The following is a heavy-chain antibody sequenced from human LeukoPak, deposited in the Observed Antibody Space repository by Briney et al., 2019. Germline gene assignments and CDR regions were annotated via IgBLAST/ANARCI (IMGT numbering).Heavy chain of an antibody. Sequence: GGSLRLSCAASGFTFSSYAMSWVRQAPGKGLEWVSLISGSGGSTYYADSVKGRFTISRDNSKSTLYLQMSSLRAVDTAIYYCAKDPSTFLTTGWYFDLWGRGTLVTVSS. CDR3: AKDPSTFLTTGWYFDL. D-gene: IGHD4-17*01. V-gene: IGHV3-23*01. CDR2: ISGSGGST. CDR1: GFTFSSYA. J-gene: IGHJ2*01.